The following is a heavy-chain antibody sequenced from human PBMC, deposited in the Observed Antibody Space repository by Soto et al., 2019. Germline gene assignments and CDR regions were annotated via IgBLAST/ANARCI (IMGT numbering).Heavy chain of an antibody. CDR1: GFTFSTYT. CDR2: IISNGGKT. CDR3: VTVRLGTYYYFDS. Sequence: GGSLRLSCSASGFTFSTYTMHWVRQAPGKGLEYVSSIISNGGKTYYADSVKGRFSTSRDNSKNTVYLQMSSLRAEDTAVFYCVTVRLGTYYYFDSWGQGTLVTVSS. J-gene: IGHJ4*02. D-gene: IGHD1-26*01. V-gene: IGHV3-64D*06.